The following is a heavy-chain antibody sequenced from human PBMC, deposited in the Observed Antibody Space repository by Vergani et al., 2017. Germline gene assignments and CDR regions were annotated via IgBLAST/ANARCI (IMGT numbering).Heavy chain of an antibody. D-gene: IGHD2-2*01. CDR2: IIPILGIA. J-gene: IGHJ4*02. Sequence: QVQLVQSGAEVKKPGSSVKVSCKASGSTFSSYTISWVRQAPGQGLEWMGRIIPILGIANYAQKFQGRVTITADKSTSTAYMELSSLRSEDTAVYYCASEDTELDQLPNLLDYWGQGTLVTVSS. CDR1: GSTFSSYT. V-gene: IGHV1-69*02. CDR3: ASEDTELDQLPNLLDY.